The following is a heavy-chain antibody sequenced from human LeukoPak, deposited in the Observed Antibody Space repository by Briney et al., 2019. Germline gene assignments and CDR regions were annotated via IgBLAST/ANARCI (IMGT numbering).Heavy chain of an antibody. Sequence: GRSLRLTCAASGFTFSSYAMHWVRQAPGKGLEWVAVISYDGSNKYYADSVKGRFTISRDNSKNTLYLQMNSLRAEDTAVYYCARALLWFGVLLSWGQGTLVTVSS. D-gene: IGHD3-10*01. V-gene: IGHV3-30-3*01. CDR1: GFTFSSYA. J-gene: IGHJ4*02. CDR2: ISYDGSNK. CDR3: ARALLWFGVLLS.